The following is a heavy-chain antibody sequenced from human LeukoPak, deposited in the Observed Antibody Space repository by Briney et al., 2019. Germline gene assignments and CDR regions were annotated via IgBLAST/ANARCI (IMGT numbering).Heavy chain of an antibody. CDR3: ANWREGARPGFDY. Sequence: GGPLRLSCAASGFTFSSYAMTWVRQAPGKGLEWVSAISGGGRTTYYADSVRGRFTISRDNSKNTLYLQMSSLRDADTALYYCANWREGARPGFDYWGQGALVTVSS. D-gene: IGHD1-26*01. CDR1: GFTFSSYA. J-gene: IGHJ4*02. CDR2: ISGGGRTT. V-gene: IGHV3-23*01.